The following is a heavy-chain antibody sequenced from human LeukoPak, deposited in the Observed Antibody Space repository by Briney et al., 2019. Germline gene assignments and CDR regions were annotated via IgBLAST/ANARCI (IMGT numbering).Heavy chain of an antibody. CDR2: IDPSDSYT. V-gene: IGHV5-10-1*01. D-gene: IGHD1-26*01. J-gene: IGHJ4*02. CDR1: GYSFTSYW. Sequence: GESLKISCKGSGYSFTSYWISWVRQMPGKGLEWMGRIDPSDSYTNYSPSFQGHVTISADKSISTGYLQWSSLKASDTAMYYCARHDGAVTDFDYWGQGTLVTVSS. CDR3: ARHDGAVTDFDY.